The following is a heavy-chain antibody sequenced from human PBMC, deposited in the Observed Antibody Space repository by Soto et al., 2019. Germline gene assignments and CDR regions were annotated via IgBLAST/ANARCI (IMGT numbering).Heavy chain of an antibody. V-gene: IGHV1-69*12. CDR3: AGGGSDDEGSGYYEGHV. J-gene: IGHJ6*01. CDR1: AGTFSNYG. CDR2: IVPIFGA. D-gene: IGHD3-22*01. Sequence: QVQPVQSGAEVKKPGSSVKVSCKSSAGTFSNYGFSWVRQAPGQGLECTGVIVPIFGAEHPQKFQGRVTITADESTNTVVMELRGQGSEDTAVYYCAGGGSDDEGSGYYEGHVW.